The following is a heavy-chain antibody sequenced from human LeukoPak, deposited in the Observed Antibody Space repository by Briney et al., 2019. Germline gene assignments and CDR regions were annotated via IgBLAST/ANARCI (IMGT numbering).Heavy chain of an antibody. CDR1: GFSFSGYW. D-gene: IGHD2-21*02. J-gene: IGHJ6*02. CDR3: ARGPVRDDGLTGISYYFGLDV. Sequence: PGGSLRLSCAASGFSFSGYWMSWIRHLPGKGLEWIGEIHHRAGANYNPSLWGRVTISADTSKNQFSLHLTSVTAADTATFYCARGPVRDDGLTGISYYFGLDVWGHGTTVTVFS. CDR2: IHHRAGA. V-gene: IGHV4-34*01.